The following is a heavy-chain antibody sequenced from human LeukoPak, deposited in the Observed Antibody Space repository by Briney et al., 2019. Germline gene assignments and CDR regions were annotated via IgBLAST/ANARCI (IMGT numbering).Heavy chain of an antibody. D-gene: IGHD1-26*01. V-gene: IGHV1-18*01. CDR2: SSAYNGNR. CDR3: AREVGATGEVDY. J-gene: IGHJ4*02. Sequence: ASVKVSCKASGYTFTSYGISWMRQAPGQGLEWMGWSSAYNGNRNYAQKLQGRVTMTTETSTSTAYMELRSLRSDDTAVYYCAREVGATGEVDYWGQGTLVTVSS. CDR1: GYTFTSYG.